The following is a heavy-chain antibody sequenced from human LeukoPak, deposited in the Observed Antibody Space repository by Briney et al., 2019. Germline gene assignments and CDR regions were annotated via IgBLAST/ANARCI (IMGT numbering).Heavy chain of an antibody. D-gene: IGHD2-2*01. J-gene: IGHJ2*01. Sequence: KPSETLSLTCTVSGGSISRSTYSWGWIRQPPGKGLEWIGNIYYSGSTDYNPSLKSRVTISVDTSKNQFSLKLSSVTAADTAVYYCARRSKGGDWYFDLWGRGTLVTVSS. CDR2: IYYSGST. V-gene: IGHV4-39*07. CDR3: ARRSKGGDWYFDL. CDR1: GGSISRSTYS.